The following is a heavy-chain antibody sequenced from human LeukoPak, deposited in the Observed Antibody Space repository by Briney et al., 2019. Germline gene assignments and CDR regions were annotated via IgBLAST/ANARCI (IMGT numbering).Heavy chain of an antibody. CDR3: ARDVRPRSGYSSGSGY. CDR1: GGTFSSYA. CDR2: IIPILGIA. Sequence: ASVKVSCKASGGTFSSYAISWVRQAPGQGLEWMGRIIPILGIANYAQKFQGRVTITADKSTSTAYMELSSLRSEDTAVYYCARDVRPRSGYSSGSGYWGQGTLVTVSS. D-gene: IGHD3-22*01. V-gene: IGHV1-69*04. J-gene: IGHJ4*02.